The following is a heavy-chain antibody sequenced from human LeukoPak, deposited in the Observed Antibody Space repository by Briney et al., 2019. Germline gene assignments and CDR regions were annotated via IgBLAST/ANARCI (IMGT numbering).Heavy chain of an antibody. J-gene: IGHJ4*02. D-gene: IGHD6-6*01. CDR1: GFTFSSSA. V-gene: IGHV3-23*01. CDR2: ISGSGGST. CDR3: AKDGESIAARLRTYYFDY. Sequence: PGGSLRLSCAASGFTFSSSAMSWVRQAPGKGLEWASAISGSGGSTYYADSVKGRFTISRDNSKNTLYLQMNSLRAEDTAVYYCAKDGESIAARLRTYYFDYWGQGTLVTVSS.